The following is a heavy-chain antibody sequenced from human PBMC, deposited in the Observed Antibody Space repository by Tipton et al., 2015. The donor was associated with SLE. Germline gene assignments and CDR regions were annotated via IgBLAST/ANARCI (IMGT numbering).Heavy chain of an antibody. CDR2: IYTSGST. CDR3: ARGVVQGVPFDY. J-gene: IGHJ4*02. D-gene: IGHD3-10*01. Sequence: TLSLTCTVSGGSISSTSYYWTWIRQPAGKGLEWIGHIYTSGSTNYNPSLKSRVTISLDTSKNQFSLKLSSVTAADTAVYYCARGVVQGVPFDYWGQGTLVTVSS. CDR1: GGSISSTSYY. V-gene: IGHV4-61*09.